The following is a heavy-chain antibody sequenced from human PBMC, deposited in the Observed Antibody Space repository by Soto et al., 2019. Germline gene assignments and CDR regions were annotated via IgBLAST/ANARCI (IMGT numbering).Heavy chain of an antibody. J-gene: IGHJ4*02. D-gene: IGHD3-9*01. CDR3: ARDSSPAYYDILTGPAD. V-gene: IGHV4-4*02. Sequence: PSETLSLTCAVSGGSISSDNWWTWVRQPPGKGLEWLGEVFHTGSTTYNPSLKNRVTISLDNSKNTLYLQMNSLRAEDTAVYYCARDSSPAYYDILTGPADWGQGTLVTVSS. CDR1: GGSISSDNW. CDR2: VFHTGST.